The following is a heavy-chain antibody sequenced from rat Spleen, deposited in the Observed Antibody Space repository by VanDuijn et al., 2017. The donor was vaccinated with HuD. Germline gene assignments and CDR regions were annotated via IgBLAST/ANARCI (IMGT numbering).Heavy chain of an antibody. CDR1: GFTFSNYG. CDR3: ARQGNYYWYFDF. CDR2: ISTGGGNT. J-gene: IGHJ1*01. V-gene: IGHV5S13*01. Sequence: EVQLVESGGGLVQPGRSLKLSCAASGFTFSNYGMHWIRQAPTKGLEWVASISTGGGNTYYRDSVKGRFTISRDNAKNTLYLQMDSLRSEDTATYYCARQGNYYWYFDFWGPGTMVTVSS.